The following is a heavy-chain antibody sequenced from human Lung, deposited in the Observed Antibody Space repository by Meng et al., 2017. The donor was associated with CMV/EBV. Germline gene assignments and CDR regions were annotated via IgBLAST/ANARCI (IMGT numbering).Heavy chain of an antibody. CDR3: ARDYYDSGAYYYTEEYYHGLDV. V-gene: IGHV6-1*01. D-gene: IGHD3-22*01. CDR2: TYYRSKWYD. CDR1: GDRVSRNSAP. Sequence: SDTLSLIXAISGDRVSRNSAPCNWIRQSPSRGLEWLGRTYYRSKWYDDYAMAVKSRITINPDTSKNQFSLQLNSVTPEDTAVYYCARDYYDSGAYYYTEEYYHGLDVWGQGTTVTVSS. J-gene: IGHJ6*01.